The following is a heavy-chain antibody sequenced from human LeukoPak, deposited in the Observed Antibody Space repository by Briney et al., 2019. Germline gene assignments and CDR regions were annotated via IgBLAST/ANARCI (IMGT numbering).Heavy chain of an antibody. CDR3: AKTLGGWQYFDC. D-gene: IGHD6-19*01. Sequence: GGSLRLSCAASGFSVSDYGMHWVRQAPGKGLEWVAFMRHDEYKEYYSDSVKDRFTISRDNSRNTLSLQMSSLRIDDAAVYYCAKTLGGWQYFDCWGQGTLVTVSS. CDR2: MRHDEYKE. J-gene: IGHJ4*02. V-gene: IGHV3-30*02. CDR1: GFSVSDYG.